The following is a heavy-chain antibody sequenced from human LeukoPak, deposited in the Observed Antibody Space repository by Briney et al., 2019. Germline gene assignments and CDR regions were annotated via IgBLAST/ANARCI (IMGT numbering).Heavy chain of an antibody. D-gene: IGHD6-19*01. CDR2: INWNSGRM. V-gene: IGHV3-9*01. J-gene: IGHJ6*03. Sequence: PGRSLRLSCAAAGFSFDDYAMHWVRQAPGKGLEWVSTINWNSGRMEYAGSVKGRFTISRDNAKNSLYLQMNSLRDEDTALYYCAKDGQRRAVSVVTYMDVWGKGTTVTVSS. CDR3: AKDGQRRAVSVVTYMDV. CDR1: GFSFDDYA.